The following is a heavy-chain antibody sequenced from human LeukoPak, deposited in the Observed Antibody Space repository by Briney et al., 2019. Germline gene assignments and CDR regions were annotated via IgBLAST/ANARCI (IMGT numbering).Heavy chain of an antibody. CDR3: ARDHFSSGWTQGWFDP. J-gene: IGHJ5*02. CDR1: GFTFSSYS. D-gene: IGHD6-19*01. V-gene: IGHV3-21*01. CDR2: ISSSSSYI. Sequence: GGSLRLSCAASGFTFSSYSMNWVRQAPGKGLEWVSSISSSSSYIYYADSVKGRFTISRDNAKNSLYLQMNSLRAEDTAVYYCARDHFSSGWTQGWFDPWAREPWSPSPQ.